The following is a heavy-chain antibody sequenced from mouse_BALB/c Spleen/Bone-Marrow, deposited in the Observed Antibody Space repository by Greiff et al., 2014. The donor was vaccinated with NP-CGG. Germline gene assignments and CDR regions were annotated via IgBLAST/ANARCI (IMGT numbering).Heavy chain of an antibody. D-gene: IGHD4-1*01. CDR1: GYTLSSYW. J-gene: IGHJ3*01. CDR3: ARDWDPFAY. V-gene: IGHV1-9*01. Sequence: VQLQQSGAELMKPGASVKISCKATGYTLSSYWIEWVKQRPGHGLEWIGEILPGSGSTNYNEKFKGKATFTADTSSNTAYMQLSSLTSEDSAVYYCARDWDPFAYWGQGTLVTVSA. CDR2: ILPGSGST.